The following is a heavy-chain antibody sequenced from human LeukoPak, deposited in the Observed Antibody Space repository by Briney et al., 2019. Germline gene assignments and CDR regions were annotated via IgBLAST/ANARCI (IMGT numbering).Heavy chain of an antibody. D-gene: IGHD1-1*01. J-gene: IGHJ3*02. V-gene: IGHV3-21*01. Sequence: PGGSLRLSCAASGFTFSSYAMSWVRQAPGKGLEWVSSISSSSSYIYYADSVKGRFTISRDNAKNSLYLQMNSLRAEDTAVYYCASPKGGGIRAAFDIWGQGTMVTVSS. CDR3: ASPKGGGIRAAFDI. CDR1: GFTFSSYA. CDR2: ISSSSSYI.